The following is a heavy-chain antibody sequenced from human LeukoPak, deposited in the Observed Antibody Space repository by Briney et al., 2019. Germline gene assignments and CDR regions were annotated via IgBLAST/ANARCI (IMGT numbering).Heavy chain of an antibody. CDR2: ISSSSSYI. J-gene: IGHJ4*02. V-gene: IGHV3-21*01. Sequence: GGSLRLSCAASGFTFSSYSMNWVRQAPGKGLEWVSSISSSSSYIYYADSVKGRFTISRDNAKNSLYLQMNSLRAEDTAVYYCARDVRQRGFDYWGQGALVTASS. CDR3: ARDVRQRGFDY. CDR1: GFTFSSYS. D-gene: IGHD6-25*01.